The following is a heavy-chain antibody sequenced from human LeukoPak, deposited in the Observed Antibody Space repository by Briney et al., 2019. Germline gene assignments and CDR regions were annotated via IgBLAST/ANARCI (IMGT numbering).Heavy chain of an antibody. J-gene: IGHJ5*02. V-gene: IGHV3-21*01. CDR1: GFTFSSYI. CDR3: ARGCSYSSSWLSGHVVNWFDP. D-gene: IGHD6-13*01. CDR2: ISNSSSYI. Sequence: GGSLRLSCAASGFTFSSYIVNWVRQPPGKGLEWVSSISNSSSYIYYADSVKGRFTISIDNAKNSLYLQMNSLRAEDTAVYYCARGCSYSSSWLSGHVVNWFDPWGQGTLVTVSS.